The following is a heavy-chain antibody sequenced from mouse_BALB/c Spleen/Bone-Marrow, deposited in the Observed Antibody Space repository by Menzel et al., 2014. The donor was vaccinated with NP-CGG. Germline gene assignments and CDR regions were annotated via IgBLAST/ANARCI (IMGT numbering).Heavy chain of an antibody. V-gene: IGHV14-3*02. CDR2: IDPANGNT. Sequence: VQLQQSGAALVKPGASVKLSCTASGFNIKDTYMHWVKQRPEQGLEWIGRIDPANGNTKYDPKFQGEASITADTSSNTAYLQLSSLTSEDTAVYYCASYVYGYYFDYWGQGTTLTVSS. D-gene: IGHD2-2*01. CDR1: GFNIKDTY. CDR3: ASYVYGYYFDY. J-gene: IGHJ2*01.